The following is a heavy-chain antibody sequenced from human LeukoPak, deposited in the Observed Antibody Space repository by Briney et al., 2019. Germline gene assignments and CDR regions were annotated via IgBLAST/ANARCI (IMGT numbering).Heavy chain of an antibody. Sequence: KAGGSLRLSCAASGFTFSSYSMNWVRQAPGKGLEWVSFISSSSSYIYYADSVKGRFTISRDNAKNSLYLQMNSLRAEDTALYYCARDNGYSYGLGDAFDIWGQGTMVTVSS. CDR3: ARDNGYSYGLGDAFDI. V-gene: IGHV3-21*04. CDR2: ISSSSSYI. D-gene: IGHD5-18*01. CDR1: GFTFSSYS. J-gene: IGHJ3*02.